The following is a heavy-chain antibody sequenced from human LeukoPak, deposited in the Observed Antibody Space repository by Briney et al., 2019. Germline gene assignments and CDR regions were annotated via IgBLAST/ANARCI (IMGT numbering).Heavy chain of an antibody. CDR3: AKGKPAAGTFDY. J-gene: IGHJ4*02. V-gene: IGHV3-53*01. Sequence: GGSLRLSCAASGFTVSSNDMSWVRQAPGKGLECISVIYSGGSTDYADSVKGRFTISRDNSKNTLYLQINSLRAEDTALYYCAKGKPAAGTFDYWGQGTLVTVSS. CDR2: IYSGGST. CDR1: GFTVSSND. D-gene: IGHD6-13*01.